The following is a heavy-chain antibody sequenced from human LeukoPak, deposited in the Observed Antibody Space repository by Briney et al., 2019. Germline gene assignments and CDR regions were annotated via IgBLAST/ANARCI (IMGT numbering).Heavy chain of an antibody. CDR1: GFTFSNYG. CDR3: AKDSSGWYSDY. V-gene: IGHV3-23*01. Sequence: PGGSLRLSCAASGFTFSNYGMNWVRQAPGKGLEWVSAISGSGGSTYYADSVKGRFTISRDTSKNTLYLQMNSLRAEDTAVYYCAKDSSGWYSDYWGQGTLVTVSS. D-gene: IGHD6-19*01. J-gene: IGHJ4*02. CDR2: ISGSGGST.